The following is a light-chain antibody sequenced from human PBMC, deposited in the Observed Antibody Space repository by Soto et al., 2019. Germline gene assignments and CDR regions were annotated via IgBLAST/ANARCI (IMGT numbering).Light chain of an antibody. J-gene: IGKJ1*01. Sequence: EIVVTQSPATLSVSPGERATLSCRASQSVSSNLAWYQQKPGQAPRLLIYGASTRATGITARFSGSGSGTDFTLTISSLQSEDFAVYYCQQYDTSPRTFGQGTKVDIK. V-gene: IGKV3-15*01. CDR3: QQYDTSPRT. CDR2: GAS. CDR1: QSVSSN.